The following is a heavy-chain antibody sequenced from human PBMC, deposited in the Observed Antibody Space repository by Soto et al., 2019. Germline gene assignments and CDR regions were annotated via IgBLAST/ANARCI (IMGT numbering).Heavy chain of an antibody. CDR3: ARPAPGSSWFFDY. CDR2: IYPGDSDT. D-gene: IGHD6-13*01. V-gene: IGHV5-51*03. CDR1: GYSFTSYW. Sequence: PGESLKISCKGSGYSFTSYWSGWVRPMPGKGLEWMGIIYPGDSDTRYSPSFEGQVTISADKSISTAYLQWSSLKASDTAMYYCARPAPGSSWFFDYWGQGTLVTVSS. J-gene: IGHJ4*02.